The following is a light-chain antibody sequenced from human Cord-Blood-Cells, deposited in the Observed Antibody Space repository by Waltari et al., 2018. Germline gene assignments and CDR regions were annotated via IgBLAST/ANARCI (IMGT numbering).Light chain of an antibody. J-gene: IGLJ3*02. Sequence: QSALTQPASVSGSPGQSITISCTGTSSDVGGYNYVSWYQQHPGKAPKLMIYDVSKRPSGVSNPFSGSKSGNPASLTISGLQAEDEADYYCSSYTSSSTLVFGGGTKLTVL. CDR3: SSYTSSSTLV. V-gene: IGLV2-14*01. CDR2: DVS. CDR1: SSDVGGYNY.